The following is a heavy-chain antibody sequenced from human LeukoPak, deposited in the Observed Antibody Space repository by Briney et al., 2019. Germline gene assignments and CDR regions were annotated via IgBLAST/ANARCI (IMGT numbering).Heavy chain of an antibody. D-gene: IGHD5-18*01. V-gene: IGHV3-64*01. CDR3: AREGSYGDSDY. Sequence: GGSLRLSCAASGFTFSSYGMHWVRQAPGKGLEYVSAINSNGGSTYYANSVKGRFTISRDNSKNTLYLQTGSLRAEDMAVYYCAREGSYGDSDYWGQGTLVTVSS. CDR2: INSNGGST. J-gene: IGHJ4*02. CDR1: GFTFSSYG.